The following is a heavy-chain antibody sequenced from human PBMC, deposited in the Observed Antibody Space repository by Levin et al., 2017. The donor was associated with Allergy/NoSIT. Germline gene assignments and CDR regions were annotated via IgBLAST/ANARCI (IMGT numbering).Heavy chain of an antibody. CDR1: GGTFSSYT. CDR3: ATATYHYESSGYYSYFDY. D-gene: IGHD3-22*01. J-gene: IGHJ4*02. V-gene: IGHV1-69*13. Sequence: RASVKVSCTASGGTFSSYTISWVRQAPGQGLEWMGGIIPIFGTRNYAQEFQGRVTVTADESTSTAYMELTSLRSEDTAVYYCATATYHYESSGYYSYFDYWGQGTLVTVSS. CDR2: IIPIFGTR.